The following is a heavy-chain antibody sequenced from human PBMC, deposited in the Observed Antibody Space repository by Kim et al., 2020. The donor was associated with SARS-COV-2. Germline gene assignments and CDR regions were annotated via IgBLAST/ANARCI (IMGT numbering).Heavy chain of an antibody. V-gene: IGHV3-30*18. J-gene: IGHJ4*02. CDR1: RFTFSSYG. CDR3: AKDSGSGSYYKTSLDY. Sequence: GGSLRLSCAASRFTFSSYGMHWVRQAPGKGLEWMAVILYDGSNKYYADSVKGRFTISRDNSKNTLDLQMDSLRLEDTAVYFCAKDSGSGSYYKTSLDYWGRGALVIVSS. CDR2: ILYDGSNK. D-gene: IGHD3-10*01.